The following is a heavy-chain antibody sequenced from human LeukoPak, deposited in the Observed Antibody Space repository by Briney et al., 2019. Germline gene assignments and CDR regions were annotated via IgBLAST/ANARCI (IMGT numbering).Heavy chain of an antibody. J-gene: IGHJ4*02. CDR2: IYYSGST. D-gene: IGHD6-13*01. V-gene: IGHV4-59*01. Sequence: SETLSLICTVSGGSISSYYWNWIRQPPGKGLEWIGYIYYSGSTNYSPSLKSRVTMSVDTSKKQFSLKVSSVIAADTAVYYCARGHSSSWYSFDYWGQGTLVTVSS. CDR3: ARGHSSSWYSFDY. CDR1: GGSISSYY.